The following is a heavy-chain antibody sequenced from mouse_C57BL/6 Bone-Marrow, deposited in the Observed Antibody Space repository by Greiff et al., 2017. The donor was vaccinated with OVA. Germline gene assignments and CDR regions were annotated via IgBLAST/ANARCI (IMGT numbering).Heavy chain of an antibody. CDR2: IIPNNGCT. D-gene: IGHD2-5*01. Sequence: EVQLQQSGPELVKPGASVKISCKASGYTFTDYYMNWVKQSHGKSLEWIGDIIPNNGCTSYNQKFKGKATLTVDKSSSTAYMALRSLTSEDSAVYYCARVGAYYSKGWFAYWGQGTLVTVSA. J-gene: IGHJ3*01. V-gene: IGHV1-26*01. CDR3: ARVGAYYSKGWFAY. CDR1: GYTFTDYY.